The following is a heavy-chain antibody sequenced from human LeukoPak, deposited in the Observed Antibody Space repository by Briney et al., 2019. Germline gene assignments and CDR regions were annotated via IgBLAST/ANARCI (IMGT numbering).Heavy chain of an antibody. V-gene: IGHV1-18*01. Sequence: ASVKVSCKASGYTFTSYGISWVRQAPGQGLEWMGWISAYNGNTNYAQKLQGRVTMTTDTSTSTAYMELRSLRSDDTAVYYCARAGRLWFGELLSYNWFDPWGQGTLVTVSS. CDR2: ISAYNGNT. CDR3: ARAGRLWFGELLSYNWFDP. CDR1: GYTFTSYG. D-gene: IGHD3-10*01. J-gene: IGHJ5*02.